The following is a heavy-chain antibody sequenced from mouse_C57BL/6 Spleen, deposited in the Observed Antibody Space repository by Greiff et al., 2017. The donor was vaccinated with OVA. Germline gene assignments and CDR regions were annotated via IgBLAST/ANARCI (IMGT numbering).Heavy chain of an antibody. CDR3: ARSGSNYGWYFDV. CDR2: IDPSDSYT. CDR1: GYTFTSYW. D-gene: IGHD2-5*01. Sequence: QVQLQQPGAELVMPGASVKLSCKASGYTFTSYWMHWVKQRPGQGLEWIGEIDPSDSYTNYNQKFKGKSTLTVDKSSSTAYMQLSSLTSEDSAVYYCARSGSNYGWYFDVWGTGTTVTVSS. J-gene: IGHJ1*03. V-gene: IGHV1-69*01.